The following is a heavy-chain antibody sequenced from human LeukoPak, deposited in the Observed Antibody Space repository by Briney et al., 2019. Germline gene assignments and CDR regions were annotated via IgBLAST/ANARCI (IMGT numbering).Heavy chain of an antibody. CDR1: GFTFSSYS. CDR2: ISTSSSYI. D-gene: IGHD3-9*01. V-gene: IGHV3-21*01. Sequence: GGSLRLSCTASGFTFSSYSMNWVRQAPGKGLEWVSSISTSSSYIYYADSVKGRFTISRDNAKNSLYLQMNSLRAEDTAVYYCARDRYFGWFDPWGQGTLVTVSS. J-gene: IGHJ5*02. CDR3: ARDRYFGWFDP.